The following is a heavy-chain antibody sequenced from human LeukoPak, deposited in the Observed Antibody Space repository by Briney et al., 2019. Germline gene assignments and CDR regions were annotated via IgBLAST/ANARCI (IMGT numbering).Heavy chain of an antibody. J-gene: IGHJ4*02. CDR2: ISWNSGRI. CDR1: GFTFDDYA. D-gene: IGHD6-19*01. Sequence: GGSLRLSCAASGFTFDDYAMHWVRQAPGKGLEWVSSISWNSGRIAYADSVKGRFTISRDNAKNSLFLQMDSLRAEDTALYYCAKEDYGSGWYYFDSWGQGTLVTVSS. V-gene: IGHV3-9*01. CDR3: AKEDYGSGWYYFDS.